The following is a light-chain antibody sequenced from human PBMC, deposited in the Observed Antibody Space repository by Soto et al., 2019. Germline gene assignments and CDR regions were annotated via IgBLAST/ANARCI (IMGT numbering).Light chain of an antibody. J-gene: IGLJ1*01. Sequence: QSVLTQPASVSGSPGQSITISCSGTGSDVGAYNYVSWYQQHPAKAPKLMIYDVSNRPSGVSDRFSGSKSGNTASLTISGLQAEDEADYYCYSYTSSSTYVFGSGTKVSVL. CDR1: GSDVGAYNY. V-gene: IGLV2-14*01. CDR3: YSYTSSSTYV. CDR2: DVS.